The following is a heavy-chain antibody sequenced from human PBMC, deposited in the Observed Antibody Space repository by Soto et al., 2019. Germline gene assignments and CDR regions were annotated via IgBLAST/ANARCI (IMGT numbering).Heavy chain of an antibody. CDR2: IRNKANSYTT. Sequence: GGSLRLSCAASGFTFSDHYMDWVRQAPGKGLEGVGRIRNKANSYTTEYAASVKGRFTVSRDDSKNSLYLQMNSLKTEDTAVYYCVRAAIVATPYFFDYWGQGTLVTVSS. J-gene: IGHJ4*02. D-gene: IGHD5-12*01. V-gene: IGHV3-72*01. CDR1: GFTFSDHY. CDR3: VRAAIVATPYFFDY.